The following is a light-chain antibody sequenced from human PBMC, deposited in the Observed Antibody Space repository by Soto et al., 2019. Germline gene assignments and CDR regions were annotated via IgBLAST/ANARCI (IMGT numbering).Light chain of an antibody. CDR3: QQYSHLIT. V-gene: IGKV1-33*01. CDR2: DAS. Sequence: DIQMTQSPSSLSTSVGGRVTITCRASQGISTFLNWYQQKLGKAPKLLIYDASNSETGVPSRFSGSGSGTDFTFTISSLQPEDIATYYCQQYSHLITFGQGTRLEIK. CDR1: QGISTF. J-gene: IGKJ5*01.